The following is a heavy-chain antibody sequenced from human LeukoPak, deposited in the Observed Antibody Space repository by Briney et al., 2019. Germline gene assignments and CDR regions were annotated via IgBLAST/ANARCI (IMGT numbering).Heavy chain of an antibody. Sequence: SETLSLTCTVSGGSISNYYWSWIRQPPGKGLEWIAYIHYSGSTNYNPSLKSRVTISLDTSKNQLSLKLTSVTAADTAVYYCARGVGPTTAQSTFDYWGQGALVTVSS. CDR3: ARGVGPTTAQSTFDY. J-gene: IGHJ4*02. V-gene: IGHV4-59*08. D-gene: IGHD1-26*01. CDR1: GGSISNYY. CDR2: IHYSGST.